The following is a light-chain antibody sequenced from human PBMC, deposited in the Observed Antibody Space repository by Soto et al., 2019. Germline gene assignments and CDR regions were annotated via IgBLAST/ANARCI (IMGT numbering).Light chain of an antibody. CDR2: EVS. CDR1: NSDVGLYDF. V-gene: IGLV2-14*01. CDR3: ISYTSGDVRYV. Sequence: QSVLTQPASVSGTPGQSITISCTGSNSDVGLYDFVSWYQHHPGRAPKLIVSEVSHRPSGISNRFSGSKSGNTASLTISGLQSEDEADYYCISYTSGDVRYVFGTGTKVTVL. J-gene: IGLJ1*01.